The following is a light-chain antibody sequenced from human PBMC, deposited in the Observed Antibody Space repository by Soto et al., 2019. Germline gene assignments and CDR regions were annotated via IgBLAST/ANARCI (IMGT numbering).Light chain of an antibody. CDR3: SSYTDRSTLVYV. J-gene: IGLJ1*01. Sequence: QSALTQPASVSGSPGQSITISCTGTSSDFGGYDYVSWYQQYPGKAPKLMIYDVSNRPSGVSNRFSGSKSGNTASLTISGLQAEDEADYYCSSYTDRSTLVYVFGTGTKVTVL. CDR2: DVS. V-gene: IGLV2-14*01. CDR1: SSDFGGYDY.